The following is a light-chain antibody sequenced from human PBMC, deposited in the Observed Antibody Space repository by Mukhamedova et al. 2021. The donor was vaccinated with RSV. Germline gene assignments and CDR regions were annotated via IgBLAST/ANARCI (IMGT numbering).Light chain of an antibody. CDR2: KAS. Sequence: GDRITITCRASQSIENRLAWYQKKPGKAPKLLISKASSLERGVPLRVSGSGSGTEFTLSASSLQPDDFATYYSQQYNVYPRTFGQG. CDR3: QQYNVYPRT. V-gene: IGKV1-5*03. J-gene: IGKJ1*01. CDR1: QSIENR.